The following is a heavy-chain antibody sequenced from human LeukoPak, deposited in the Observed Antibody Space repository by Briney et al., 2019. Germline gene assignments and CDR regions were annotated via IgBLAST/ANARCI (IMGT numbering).Heavy chain of an antibody. CDR3: ARGPPNLGYGY. CDR2: MSPNSGDT. V-gene: IGHV1-8*01. D-gene: IGHD2-15*01. Sequence: EASVKVSCKASGYTFTSYDFNWVRQATGQRPEWMGWMSPNSGDTGYAQKFQDRVTMTRNTSISTAYMELSSLRSDDTAVYYCARGPPNLGYGYWGPGTLVTVSS. CDR1: GYTFTSYD. J-gene: IGHJ4*02.